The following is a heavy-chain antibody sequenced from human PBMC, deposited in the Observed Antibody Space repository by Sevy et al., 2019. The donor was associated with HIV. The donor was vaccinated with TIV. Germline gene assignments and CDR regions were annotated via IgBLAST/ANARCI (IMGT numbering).Heavy chain of an antibody. D-gene: IGHD2-21*01. CDR2: ISWNSRNI. V-gene: IGHV3-9*01. CDR3: AKDINRGCDGVNCYSYYYYFYGLDV. J-gene: IGHJ6*02. CDR1: GFPFNDHA. Sequence: GGSLRLSCAASGFPFNDHAMHWVRLVPGKGLEWVSGISWNSRNIGYADSVKGRFTISRDNTRHSVYLEMHSLRPEDTALYYCAKDINRGCDGVNCYSYYYYFYGLDVWGQGTTVIVSS.